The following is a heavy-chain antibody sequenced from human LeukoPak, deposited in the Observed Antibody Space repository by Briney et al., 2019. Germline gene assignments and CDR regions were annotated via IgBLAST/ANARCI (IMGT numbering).Heavy chain of an antibody. CDR2: IIPILGIA. V-gene: IGHV1-69*04. D-gene: IGHD2-15*01. CDR3: ARDSVITRGFFDY. J-gene: IGHJ4*02. Sequence: SVKVSCKASGGTFSSYAISWVRQAPGQGLEWMGRIIPILGIANYAQKFQGRVTITADKSTSTAYMELSSLRSEDTAVYYCARDSVITRGFFDYWGQGTLVTVSS. CDR1: GGTFSSYA.